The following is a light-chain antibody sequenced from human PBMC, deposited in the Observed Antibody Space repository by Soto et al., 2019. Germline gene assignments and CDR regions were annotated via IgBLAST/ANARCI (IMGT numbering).Light chain of an antibody. CDR3: QQRSNWPPWT. CDR1: QSVSSY. CDR2: DAS. V-gene: IGKV3-11*01. Sequence: EIRLTQSPATLSLYPGERATLSCRASQSVSSYLAWYQQKPGQAPRLLIYDASNRATGIPARFSGSGSGTDFTLTISSLEPEDFAVYYCQQRSNWPPWTFGQGTKVDIK. J-gene: IGKJ1*01.